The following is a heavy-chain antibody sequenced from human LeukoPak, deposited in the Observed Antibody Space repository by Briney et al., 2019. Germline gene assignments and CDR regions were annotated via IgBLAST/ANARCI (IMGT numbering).Heavy chain of an antibody. CDR3: ARVRTQRRVCSGGSCYAYYYYGMDV. V-gene: IGHV4-30-4*01. J-gene: IGHJ6*02. CDR1: GGSISSGDYY. CDR2: IYYSGST. Sequence: SETLSLTCTVSGGSISSGDYYWSWIRQPPGKGLEWIGYIYYSGSTYYNPSLKSQVTISVDTSKNQLSLKLSSVTAADTAVYYCARVRTQRRVCSGGSCYAYYYYGMDVWGQGTTVTVSS. D-gene: IGHD2-15*01.